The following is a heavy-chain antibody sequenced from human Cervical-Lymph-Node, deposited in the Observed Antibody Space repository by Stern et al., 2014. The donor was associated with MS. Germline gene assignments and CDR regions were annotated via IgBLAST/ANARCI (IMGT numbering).Heavy chain of an antibody. J-gene: IGHJ6*02. Sequence: QYQLVQSGAEVKKPGASVKVSCKVSGYTLTEMSMHWVRQAPGKGLEWMGGYDPQHGETVYAQKIQGRVTMAEDRSTDTAYMELTSLRSDDTAVYYCATHRGRVTYYYGLDVWGQGTTVTVSS. D-gene: IGHD2-21*02. V-gene: IGHV1-24*01. CDR3: ATHRGRVTYYYGLDV. CDR1: GYTLTEMS. CDR2: YDPQHGET.